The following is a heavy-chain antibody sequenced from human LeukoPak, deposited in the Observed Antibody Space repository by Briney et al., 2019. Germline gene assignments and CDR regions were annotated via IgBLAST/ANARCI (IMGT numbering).Heavy chain of an antibody. V-gene: IGHV3-23*01. J-gene: IGHJ4*02. Sequence: PGGSLRLSCVASGFTFSSYAMSWVRQAPGKGLEWVSVISGSGGSTYYADSVKGRFTISRDNSKNTLYLQMNSLRAEDTAVYYCAKPSGYSYGYSDWGQGTLVTVSS. CDR2: ISGSGGST. D-gene: IGHD5-18*01. CDR3: AKPSGYSYGYSD. CDR1: GFTFSSYA.